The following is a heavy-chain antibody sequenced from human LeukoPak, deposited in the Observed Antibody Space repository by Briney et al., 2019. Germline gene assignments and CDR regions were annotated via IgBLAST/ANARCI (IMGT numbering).Heavy chain of an antibody. CDR3: ARAPYCIGGSCRFDY. J-gene: IGHJ4*02. Sequence: VASVKVSCKASGGTFSSYAISWVRQAPGQGLEWMGGIIPIFGTANYAQKFQGRVTITADKSTSTAYMELNSLRAEDTAVYYCARAPYCIGGSCRFDYWGQGTLVTVSS. CDR1: GGTFSSYA. V-gene: IGHV1-69*06. D-gene: IGHD2-15*01. CDR2: IIPIFGTA.